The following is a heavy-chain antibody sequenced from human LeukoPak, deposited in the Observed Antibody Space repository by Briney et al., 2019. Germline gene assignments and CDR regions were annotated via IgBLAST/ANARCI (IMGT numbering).Heavy chain of an antibody. J-gene: IGHJ5*02. D-gene: IGHD1-26*01. CDR2: ISSSSSYI. Sequence: PGGSLRLSCAASGFTFSSYSMNWVRQAPGKGLEWVSSISSSSSYIYYADSVKGRFTISRDNAKSSLYLQMNSLRAEDTAVYYCARDGLYSGSYFNWFDPWGQGTLVTVSS. V-gene: IGHV3-21*01. CDR3: ARDGLYSGSYFNWFDP. CDR1: GFTFSSYS.